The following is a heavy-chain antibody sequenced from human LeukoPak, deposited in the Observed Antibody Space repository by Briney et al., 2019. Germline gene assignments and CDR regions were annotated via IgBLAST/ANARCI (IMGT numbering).Heavy chain of an antibody. J-gene: IGHJ5*02. Sequence: GRSLRLSCAASGFTFSSYAMHWVRQAPGKGLEWVAVISYDGSNKYYADSVKGRFTISRDNSKNTLYLQMNSLRAEDTAVYYCAKAPNSGWRDNWFDPWGQGTLVTVSS. CDR3: AKAPNSGWRDNWFDP. V-gene: IGHV3-30-3*01. CDR1: GFTFSSYA. D-gene: IGHD6-19*01. CDR2: ISYDGSNK.